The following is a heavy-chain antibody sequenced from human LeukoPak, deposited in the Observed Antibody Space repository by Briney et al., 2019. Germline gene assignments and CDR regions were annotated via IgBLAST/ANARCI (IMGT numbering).Heavy chain of an antibody. CDR2: ISSSSSII. CDR1: GFTLSTYN. J-gene: IGHJ4*02. D-gene: IGHD6-19*01. Sequence: PGGSLRLSCAASGFTLSTYNMNWVRQAPGKGLEWISYISSSSSIIYYADSVKGRFTISRDNAKNSLYLQMNSLRAEDTAVYYCARRVYNSGWYIDYWGQGTLVTVSS. V-gene: IGHV3-48*01. CDR3: ARRVYNSGWYIDY.